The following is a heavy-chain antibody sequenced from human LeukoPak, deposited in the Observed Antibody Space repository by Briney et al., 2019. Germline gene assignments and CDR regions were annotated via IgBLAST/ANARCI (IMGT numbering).Heavy chain of an antibody. Sequence: GGSLRLSCAASGFTFSSYSMNWVRQAPGKGLEWVSSISSSSSTIYYADSVKGRFTISRDNAKNSLYLQMNSLRDEDTAVYYCAREHIDYGDYDYWGQGTLVTVSS. CDR2: ISSSSSTI. CDR3: AREHIDYGDYDY. J-gene: IGHJ4*02. D-gene: IGHD4-17*01. V-gene: IGHV3-48*02. CDR1: GFTFSSYS.